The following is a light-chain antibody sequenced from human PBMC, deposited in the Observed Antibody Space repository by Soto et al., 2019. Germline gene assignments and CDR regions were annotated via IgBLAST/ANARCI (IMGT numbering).Light chain of an antibody. V-gene: IGLV2-14*01. CDR3: SSYTTSSSDV. Sequence: QSALTQPASVSGSPGQSITISCTGTSSDVCGYNYVSWYQQHPGKAPKLMIYDVNNRPSGVSNRFSGSKSDNTASLTISGLQAEDEADYYCSSYTTSSSDVFGTGTKLTVL. J-gene: IGLJ1*01. CDR1: SSDVCGYNY. CDR2: DVN.